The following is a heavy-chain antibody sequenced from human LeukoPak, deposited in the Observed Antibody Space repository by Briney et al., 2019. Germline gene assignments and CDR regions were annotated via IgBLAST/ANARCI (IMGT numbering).Heavy chain of an antibody. Sequence: SETLSLTCTVSGASISSDGDYWSWIRQHPGKGLEWLGHFYTSASIYYKPSLKTRLTISADTSKNQFSLRLRSVTAPDTAVYYCARARPGDAYYYDSMPFDMWDQGTMVTVSS. CDR3: ARARPGDAYYYDSMPFDM. CDR1: GASISSDGDY. D-gene: IGHD3-22*01. CDR2: FYTSASI. J-gene: IGHJ3*02. V-gene: IGHV4-31*03.